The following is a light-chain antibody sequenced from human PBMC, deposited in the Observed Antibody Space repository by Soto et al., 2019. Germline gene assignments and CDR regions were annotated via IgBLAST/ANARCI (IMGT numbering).Light chain of an antibody. V-gene: IGLV2-14*01. CDR2: EVA. CDR1: TSDVGANDY. CDR3: SSFTTSDTRL. J-gene: IGLJ3*02. Sequence: QSVLTQPASVSGSPGQSITISCTGSTSDVGANDYVSWYRQYPGKAPQLIIYEVANRPSGVSNRFSGSKSGNTASLIISGLQADDEADYHCSSFTTSDTRLFGGGTQLTVL.